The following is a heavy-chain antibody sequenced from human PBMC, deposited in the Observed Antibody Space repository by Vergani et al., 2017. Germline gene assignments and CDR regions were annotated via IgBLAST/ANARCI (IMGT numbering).Heavy chain of an antibody. Sequence: QVQLVESGGGVVQPGRSLRLSCAASGFTFSSYAMHWVRQAPGKGLEWVAVISYDGSNKYYADSVKGRFTISRDNSKNPLYLQMNSLRAEDTAVYYCARDGLFSGYYGFDYWGQGTLVTVSS. CDR2: ISYDGSNK. D-gene: IGHD3-22*01. J-gene: IGHJ4*02. CDR3: ARDGLFSGYYGFDY. CDR1: GFTFSSYA. V-gene: IGHV3-30*01.